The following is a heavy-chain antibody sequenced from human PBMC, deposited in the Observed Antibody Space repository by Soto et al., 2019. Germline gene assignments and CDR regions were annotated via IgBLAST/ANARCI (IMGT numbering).Heavy chain of an antibody. CDR3: ARVGLAGLGLDV. Sequence: SETLSLTCTVSGGSISTYYWSWIRQPPGKGLEWIGYVSNSGITNINPSLKSRVTISIDTSKNQFSLNLISVSAADTAVYFCARVGLAGLGLDVWGQGTTVTVSS. CDR2: VSNSGIT. D-gene: IGHD6-19*01. J-gene: IGHJ6*02. CDR1: GGSISTYY. V-gene: IGHV4-59*01.